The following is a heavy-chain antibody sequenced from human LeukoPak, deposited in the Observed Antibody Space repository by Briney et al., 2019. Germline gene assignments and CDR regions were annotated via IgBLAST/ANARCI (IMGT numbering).Heavy chain of an antibody. Sequence: GGSLRLSCAASGFTFSSHDMHWVRQAPGKGLEWVAFIRYDGSNKYYADSVKGRFTISRDNAKNSLYLQMNSLRAEDTAVYYCARDRSGGDDFWSGYYTNYFDPWGQGTLVTVSS. V-gene: IGHV3-30*02. CDR2: IRYDGSNK. D-gene: IGHD3-3*01. CDR3: ARDRSGGDDFWSGYYTNYFDP. CDR1: GFTFSSHD. J-gene: IGHJ5*02.